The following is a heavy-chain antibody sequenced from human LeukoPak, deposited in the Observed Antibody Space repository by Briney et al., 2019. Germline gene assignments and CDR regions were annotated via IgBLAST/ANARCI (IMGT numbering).Heavy chain of an antibody. CDR2: IWDDASGNNK. CDR3: ARDLYKHFFDS. D-gene: IGHD1-14*01. J-gene: IGHJ4*02. Sequence: GRSQRLSCAASGFTFSSYGIHWVRQAPGKGLEWVGVIWDDASGNNKYYGDSVRGRFTISRDNSMNTAYLHMNSLRAEDTAVYYCARDLYKHFFDSWGQGTLVTVSS. CDR1: GFTFSSYG. V-gene: IGHV3-33*01.